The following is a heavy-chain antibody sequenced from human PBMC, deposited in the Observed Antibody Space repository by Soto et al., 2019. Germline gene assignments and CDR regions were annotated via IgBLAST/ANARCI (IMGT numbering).Heavy chain of an antibody. D-gene: IGHD2-15*01. CDR3: TRGNLGYCSGASCYPYYYYYYGMDV. V-gene: IGHV3-49*04. J-gene: IGHJ6*02. Sequence: GSLRLSCTASGFTFGDYAMSWVRQAPGKGLEWVGFIRSKAYGGTTEYAASVKGRFTISRDDSKSIAYLQMNSLKTEDTAVYYCTRGNLGYCSGASCYPYYYYYYGMDVWGQGTTVTVS. CDR1: GFTFGDYA. CDR2: IRSKAYGGTT.